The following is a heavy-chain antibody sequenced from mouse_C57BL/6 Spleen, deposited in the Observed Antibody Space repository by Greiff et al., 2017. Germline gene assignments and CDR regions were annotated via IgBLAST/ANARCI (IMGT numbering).Heavy chain of an antibody. CDR3: ARGIYGNPYYAMDY. D-gene: IGHD2-1*01. CDR2: INPNYGTT. V-gene: IGHV1-39*01. CDR1: GYSFTDYN. Sequence: EVQLVESGPELVKPGASVKISCKASGYSFTDYNMNWVKQSNGKSLEWIGVINPNYGTTSYNQKFKGKATLTVDQSSSTAYMQLNSLTSEDSAVYYCARGIYGNPYYAMDYWGQGTSVTVSS. J-gene: IGHJ4*01.